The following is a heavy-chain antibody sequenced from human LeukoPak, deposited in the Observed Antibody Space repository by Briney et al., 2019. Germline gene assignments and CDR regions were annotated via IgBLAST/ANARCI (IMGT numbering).Heavy chain of an antibody. CDR3: ARDMDLSSSTMGY. J-gene: IGHJ4*02. CDR2: IIHIFGTA. V-gene: IGHV1-69*05. Sequence: ASVKVSCKASGGTFSSYAISWVRQAPGQGLEWMGRIIHIFGTANYAQGFQGRVTITTDESASTAYMELSSLRSEDTAVYYCARDMDLSSSTMGYWGQGTLVTVSS. CDR1: GGTFSSYA. D-gene: IGHD2-2*01.